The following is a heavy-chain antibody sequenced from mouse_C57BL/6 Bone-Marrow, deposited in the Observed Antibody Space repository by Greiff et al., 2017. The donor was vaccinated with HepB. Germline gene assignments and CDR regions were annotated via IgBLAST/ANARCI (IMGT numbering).Heavy chain of an antibody. CDR2: IHPNSGST. CDR3: PIYYYGSSYKYFDV. J-gene: IGHJ1*03. Sequence: VQLQQPGAELVKPGASVKLSCKASGYTFTSYWMHWVKQRPGQGLEWIGMIHPNSGSTNYNEKFKSKATLTVDKSSSTAYMQLSSLTSEDSAVYYCPIYYYGSSYKYFDVWGTGTTVTVSS. V-gene: IGHV1-64*01. D-gene: IGHD1-1*01. CDR1: GYTFTSYW.